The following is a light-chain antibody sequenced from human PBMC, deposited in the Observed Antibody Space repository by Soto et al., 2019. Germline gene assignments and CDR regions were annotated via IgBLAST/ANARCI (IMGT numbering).Light chain of an antibody. V-gene: IGKV3-15*01. CDR3: QQYNNWPRT. J-gene: IGKJ1*01. Sequence: IVMTQSPATLSVSPGERATLSCRASQSVSSNLAWYQQKPGQAPRLLIYGASTRATGIPARFSGSGSGTEFTLTISSLKSEDFAVYYCQQYNNWPRTFGPGTKVEIK. CDR2: GAS. CDR1: QSVSSN.